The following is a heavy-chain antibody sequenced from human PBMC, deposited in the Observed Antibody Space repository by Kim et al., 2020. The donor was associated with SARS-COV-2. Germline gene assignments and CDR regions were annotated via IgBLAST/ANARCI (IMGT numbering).Heavy chain of an antibody. D-gene: IGHD2-2*01. V-gene: IGHV4-31*02. Sequence: LKSRVTLSVDTSKNQFSLKLSSVTAADTAVYYCAREGRKYQLLWYDWFDPWGQGTLVTVSS. J-gene: IGHJ5*02. CDR3: AREGRKYQLLWYDWFDP.